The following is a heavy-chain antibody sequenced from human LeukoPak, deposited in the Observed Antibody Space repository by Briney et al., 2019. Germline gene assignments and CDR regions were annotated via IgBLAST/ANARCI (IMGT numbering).Heavy chain of an antibody. Sequence: PSETLSLTCTVSGGSISSSYYYWGWIRQPPGKGLEWIGSIYYSGSTYYNPSLRSRVTISVDTSKNQFSLKLSSVTAADTAVYYCARHLIAVAGTGSVFDIWGQGTTVTVSS. CDR3: ARHLIAVAGTGSVFDI. CDR2: IYYSGST. V-gene: IGHV4-39*01. D-gene: IGHD6-19*01. CDR1: GGSISSSYYY. J-gene: IGHJ3*02.